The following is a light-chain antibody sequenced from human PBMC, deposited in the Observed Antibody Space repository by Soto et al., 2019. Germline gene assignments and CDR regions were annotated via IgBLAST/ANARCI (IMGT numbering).Light chain of an antibody. CDR1: QTLTND. V-gene: IGKV3-11*01. CDR2: GAS. CDR3: QQYGGSPRT. J-gene: IGKJ1*01. Sequence: EIVLTQSPATLSLSPGERATLSCRASQTLTNDFAWYQQKPGQAPRLLIYGASKRAPGIPARFSGSGSGTDFTLTITRLEPEDFAVYYCQQYGGSPRTFGQGTKVEVK.